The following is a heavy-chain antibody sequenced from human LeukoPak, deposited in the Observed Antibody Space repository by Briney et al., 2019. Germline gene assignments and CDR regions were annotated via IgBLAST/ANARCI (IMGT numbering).Heavy chain of an antibody. CDR3: ARAVGYCSSTSCYPLDV. CDR1: GGSISSYY. D-gene: IGHD2-2*03. Sequence: MSSKTLSLTCTVSGGSISSYYWSWIRQPAGKGLEWIGRIYTSGSTNYNPSLKSRVTMSVDTSKNQFSLKLSSVTAADTAVYYCARAVGYCSSTSCYPLDVWGKGTTVTVSP. J-gene: IGHJ6*04. V-gene: IGHV4-4*07. CDR2: IYTSGST.